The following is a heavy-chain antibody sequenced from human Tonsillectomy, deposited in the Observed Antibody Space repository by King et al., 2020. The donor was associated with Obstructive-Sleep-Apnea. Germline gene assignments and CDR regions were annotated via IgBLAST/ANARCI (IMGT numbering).Heavy chain of an antibody. CDR1: GFTFSSYG. V-gene: IGHV3-48*04. Sequence: VQLVESGGGLVQPGGSLRLSCAASGFTFSSYGMNWVRQAPGKGLEWVSYISSSSSTIYYADSVKGRFTISRDNAKNSLYLQMNSMRAEDTAVYYWARTLPLRDESSGYYGVGLDYWGQGSLVTVSS. J-gene: IGHJ4*02. D-gene: IGHD3-22*01. CDR2: ISSSSSTI. CDR3: ARTLPLRDESSGYYGVGLDY.